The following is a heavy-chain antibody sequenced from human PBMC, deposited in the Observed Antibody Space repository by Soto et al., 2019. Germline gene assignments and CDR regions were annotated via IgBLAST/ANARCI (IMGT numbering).Heavy chain of an antibody. CDR1: GFTFSSYG. D-gene: IGHD3-10*01. CDR3: TQDLLGQRSYGSGSYYPDY. CDR2: ISYDGSNK. V-gene: IGHV3-30*18. J-gene: IGHJ4*02. Sequence: QVQLVESGGGVVQPGRSLRLSCAASGFTFSSYGMHWVRQAPGKGLEWVAVISYDGSNKYYADSVKGRFTISRDNSKNTLYLQMNSLRAEVTAVYYCTQDLLGQRSYGSGSYYPDYWGQGTLVTVSS.